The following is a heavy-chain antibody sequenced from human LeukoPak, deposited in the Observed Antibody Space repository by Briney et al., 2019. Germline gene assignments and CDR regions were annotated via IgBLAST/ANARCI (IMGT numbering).Heavy chain of an antibody. V-gene: IGHV4-34*01. D-gene: IGHD3-10*01. Sequence: SETLSLTCAVYGGSFSGYYWSWIRQPPEKGLEWIGEINHSGSTNYNPSLKSRVTISVDTSKNQFSLKLSSVTAADTAVYYCATLRGAYPHDYWGQGTLVTVSS. CDR1: GGSFSGYY. CDR3: ATLRGAYPHDY. CDR2: INHSGST. J-gene: IGHJ4*02.